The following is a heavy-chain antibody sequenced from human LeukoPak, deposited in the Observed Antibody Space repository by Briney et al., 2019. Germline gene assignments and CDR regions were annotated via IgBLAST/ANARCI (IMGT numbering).Heavy chain of an antibody. J-gene: IGHJ4*02. Sequence: GGSLRLSCAASGFTFDDYAMHWGRQAPGKGLELVSGISWNSGSIGYADSVKGRFTISRDNAKNSLYLQMNSLRAEDMALYYCAKEGSETGYAPLDDWGQGTLVTVSS. CDR3: AKEGSETGYAPLDD. D-gene: IGHD3-9*01. V-gene: IGHV3-9*03. CDR2: ISWNSGSI. CDR1: GFTFDDYA.